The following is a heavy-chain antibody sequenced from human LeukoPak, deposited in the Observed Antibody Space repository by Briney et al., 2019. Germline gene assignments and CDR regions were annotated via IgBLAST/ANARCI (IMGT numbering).Heavy chain of an antibody. CDR1: GFTFTTYW. Sequence: PGGSLRLSCAASGFTFTTYWMSWVRQAPGKGLEWVSGINWNGGSTGYADSVKGRFTISRDNAKNSLYLQMNSLRAEDTAVYYCARTSRPTIIIGWFDPWGQGTLVTVSS. J-gene: IGHJ5*02. CDR3: ARTSRPTIIIGWFDP. CDR2: INWNGGST. V-gene: IGHV3-20*04. D-gene: IGHD3-10*01.